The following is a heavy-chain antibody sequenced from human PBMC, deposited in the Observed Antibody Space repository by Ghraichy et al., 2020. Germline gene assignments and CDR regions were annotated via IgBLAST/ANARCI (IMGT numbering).Heavy chain of an antibody. CDR1: GYIFRNYG. Sequence: ASVKVSCKASGYIFRNYGISWVRQAPGQALEWVGWISAYNGNTNYAQEIQDRVSMATDTSTNTAYMELRSLTSADTAVYYCARDVPITAARLFDYWGQGTLVTVS. D-gene: IGHD1-20*01. V-gene: IGHV1-18*04. CDR2: ISAYNGNT. J-gene: IGHJ4*02. CDR3: ARDVPITAARLFDY.